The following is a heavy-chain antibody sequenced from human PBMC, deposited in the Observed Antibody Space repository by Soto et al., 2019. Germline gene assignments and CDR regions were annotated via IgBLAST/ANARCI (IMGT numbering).Heavy chain of an antibody. J-gene: IGHJ4*02. Sequence: GGSLRLSCAASGFTFSTFSMNWVRQAPGRGLEWISYISGGDRPISYADSVKGRFTISRDNAKNSLYLQMDSLTDEDTAVYYCARDLGWAFDSWGQGTLVTVSS. CDR1: GFTFSTFS. V-gene: IGHV3-48*02. CDR2: ISGGDRPI. D-gene: IGHD6-19*01. CDR3: ARDLGWAFDS.